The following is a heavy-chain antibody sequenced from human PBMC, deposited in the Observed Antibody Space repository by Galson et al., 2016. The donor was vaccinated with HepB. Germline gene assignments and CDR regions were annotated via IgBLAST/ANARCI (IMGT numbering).Heavy chain of an antibody. CDR3: ARDYRRGGGGSYNVLDI. V-gene: IGHV4-61*01. CDR1: GGSVNSATYL. Sequence: SETLSLTCIVSGGSVNSATYLWTWIRQPPGKGLEWIGYIDDSGTTKYNPSLQSRAVTAIESSKNQFSLKLTSVTAADTAVYYCARDYRRGGGGSYNVLDIWGQGTLVTVSS. D-gene: IGHD1-26*01. CDR2: IDDSGTT. J-gene: IGHJ3*02.